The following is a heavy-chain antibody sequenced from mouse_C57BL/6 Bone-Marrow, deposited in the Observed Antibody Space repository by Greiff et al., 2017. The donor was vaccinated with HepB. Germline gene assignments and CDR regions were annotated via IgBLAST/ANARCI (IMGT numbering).Heavy chain of an antibody. Sequence: VQLVESGAELARPGASVKLSCKASGYTFTSYGISWVKQRTGQGLEWIGEIYPRSGNTYYNEKFKGKATLTADKSSSIAYMELRSLTSEDSAVYFCARGGLRRRAMDYWGQGTSVTVSS. J-gene: IGHJ4*01. V-gene: IGHV1-81*01. CDR1: GYTFTSYG. CDR3: ARGGLRRRAMDY. CDR2: IYPRSGNT. D-gene: IGHD2-4*01.